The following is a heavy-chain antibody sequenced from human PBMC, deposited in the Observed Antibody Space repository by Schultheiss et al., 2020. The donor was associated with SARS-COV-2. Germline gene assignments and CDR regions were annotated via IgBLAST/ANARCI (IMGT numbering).Heavy chain of an antibody. Sequence: GGSLRLSCAASGFTVSSNYMSWVRQAPGKGLEWVSYISSSSSTIYYADSVKGRFTISRDNSKNTLYLQMNSLRAEDTAVYYCARGGEWELSAFDIWGQGTMVTVSS. CDR2: ISSSSSTI. J-gene: IGHJ3*02. V-gene: IGHV3-48*01. CDR3: ARGGEWELSAFDI. D-gene: IGHD1-26*01. CDR1: GFTVSSNY.